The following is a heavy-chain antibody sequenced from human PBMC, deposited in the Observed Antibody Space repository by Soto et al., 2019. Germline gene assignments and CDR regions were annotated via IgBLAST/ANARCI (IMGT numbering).Heavy chain of an antibody. CDR2: ISSTTNYI. CDR3: ARESEDLTSNFDY. J-gene: IGHJ4*02. CDR1: GFTFTRYS. Sequence: GGSLRLSCAASGFTFTRYSMNWVRQAPGKGLEWVSSISSTTNYIYYGDSMKGRFTVSRDNAKNSLYLEMNSLRAEDTAVYYCARESEDLTSNFDYWGQGTLVTVSS. V-gene: IGHV3-21*06.